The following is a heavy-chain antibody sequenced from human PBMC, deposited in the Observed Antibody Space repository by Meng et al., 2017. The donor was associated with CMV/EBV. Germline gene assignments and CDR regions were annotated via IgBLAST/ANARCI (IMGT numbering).Heavy chain of an antibody. V-gene: IGHV4-59*01. J-gene: IGHJ3*01. CDR1: GGSISSYY. CDR3: ARGGGDVDTFMGTFDP. D-gene: IGHD5-18*01. Sequence: SETLSLTCTVSGGSISSYYWSWIRQPPGKGLEWIGYIYYSGSTNYNPSLKSRVTISVDTSKNQFSLKLSSVTAADTAVYYCARGGGDVDTFMGTFDPRGQGTMVTVSS. CDR2: IYYSGST.